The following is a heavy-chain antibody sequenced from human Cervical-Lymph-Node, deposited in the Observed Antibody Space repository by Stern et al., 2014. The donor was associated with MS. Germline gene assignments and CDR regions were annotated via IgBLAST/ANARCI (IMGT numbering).Heavy chain of an antibody. CDR2: IYPYESDT. Sequence: EVQLVESGAEVKKPGESLKISCKLSGYSFTIYYIAWVRQMPGKGLEWMGVIYPYESDTTYSPSFQGQVTISADKSITTAYLQWSSLRASDTAMYYCARHVQGFDYWGQGTLVTVSS. J-gene: IGHJ4*02. CDR1: GYSFTIYY. CDR3: ARHVQGFDY. V-gene: IGHV5-51*01.